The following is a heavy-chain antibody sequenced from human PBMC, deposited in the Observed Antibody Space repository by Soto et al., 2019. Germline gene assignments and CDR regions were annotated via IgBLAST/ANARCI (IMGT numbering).Heavy chain of an antibody. V-gene: IGHV4-59*01. CDR1: GDSLSSYY. J-gene: IGHJ5*02. D-gene: IGHD2-2*01. Sequence: QEQLQESGPGLVKPSETLSLTCTVSGDSLSSYYWSWIRQPPGKGLEWSGCVFDTGSTDYNPALKSRVTISVDTSKNQFSLRLTSVTAADTAVYYCARGPIVVLQAAWFDPWGQGTLVTVSS. CDR2: VFDTGST. CDR3: ARGPIVVLQAAWFDP.